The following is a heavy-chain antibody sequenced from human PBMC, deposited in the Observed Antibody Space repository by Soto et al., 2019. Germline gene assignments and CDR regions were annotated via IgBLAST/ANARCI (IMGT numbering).Heavy chain of an antibody. D-gene: IGHD2-2*02. Sequence: SGGSLRLSCVGSGFTFSTYSINWVRQAPGKGLEWVSSISSRSDIYYADSVKGRFTISRDNAKSSVSLQMNSLRAEDTAVYYCAREYTAWPLAYGLDVWGQGTTVTVSS. J-gene: IGHJ6*02. CDR3: AREYTAWPLAYGLDV. CDR2: ISSRSDI. CDR1: GFTFSTYS. V-gene: IGHV3-21*01.